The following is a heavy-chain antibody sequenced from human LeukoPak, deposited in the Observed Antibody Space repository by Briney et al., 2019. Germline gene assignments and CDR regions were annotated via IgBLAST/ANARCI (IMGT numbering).Heavy chain of an antibody. V-gene: IGHV7-4-1*02. CDR1: GYTFTSYA. CDR2: INTNTGNP. Sequence: ASVKVSCKASGYTFTSYAMNWVRQAPGQGLEWMGWINTNTGNPTYAQGFTGRFVFSLDTSVSTAYLQISSLKAEDTAVYYCARLYSGYDSLYNWFDPWGQGTLVTVSS. D-gene: IGHD5-12*01. J-gene: IGHJ5*02. CDR3: ARLYSGYDSLYNWFDP.